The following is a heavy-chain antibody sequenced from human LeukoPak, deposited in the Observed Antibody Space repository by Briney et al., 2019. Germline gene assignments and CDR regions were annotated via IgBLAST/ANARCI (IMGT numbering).Heavy chain of an antibody. CDR2: ISGRGTST. V-gene: IGHV3-23*01. CDR1: GFTFSSYG. CDR3: AKGPDSGRFDY. D-gene: IGHD6-25*01. J-gene: IGHJ4*02. Sequence: GGSLRLSCAASGFTFSSYGMSWVRQSPGKGLEWVSAISGRGTSTYYADSVKGRFTVSRDNSKNTLYLQMNSLRPEDTAVYYCAKGPDSGRFDYWGQGTLVTVSS.